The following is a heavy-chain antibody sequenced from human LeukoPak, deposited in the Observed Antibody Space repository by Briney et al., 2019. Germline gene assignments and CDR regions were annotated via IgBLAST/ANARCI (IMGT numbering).Heavy chain of an antibody. D-gene: IGHD1-26*01. CDR2: IKQDGSEK. V-gene: IGHV3-7*01. J-gene: IGHJ4*02. CDR3: ARGSGSYSYYFDY. Sequence: GGSLRLSCAASGFTFSSYWMSWVRQAPGKGRGGVANIKQDGSEKYYVDSVKGRFTISRDNAKNSLYLQMNSLRAEDTAAYYRARGSGSYSYYFDYWGQGTLVTVSS. CDR1: GFTFSSYW.